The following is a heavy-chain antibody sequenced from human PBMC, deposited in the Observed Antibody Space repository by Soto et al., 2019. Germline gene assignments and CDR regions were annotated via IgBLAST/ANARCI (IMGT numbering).Heavy chain of an antibody. V-gene: IGHV4-39*01. J-gene: IGHJ4*02. Sequence: QLQLQESGPGLVKPSETLSLACTVSGASISSDRYYWDWIRQPPGNGLEWIVSVYYSGTTYYNPSLKGRVTASVDTSKNQFSLNLRSVTAADTAVYYCARHAAYDAGWGNYEDKDYWGQGTLVTVSS. D-gene: IGHD3-16*01. CDR3: ARHAAYDAGWGNYEDKDY. CDR2: VYYSGTT. CDR1: GASISSDRYY.